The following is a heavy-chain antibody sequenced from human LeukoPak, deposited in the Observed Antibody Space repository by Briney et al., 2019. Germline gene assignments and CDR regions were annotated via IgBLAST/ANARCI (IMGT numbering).Heavy chain of an antibody. CDR1: GGSISSGGYY. J-gene: IGHJ4*02. CDR3: ARQLGYCTNGVCYDFDY. CDR2: IYHSGST. Sequence: PSETLSLTCTVSGGSISSGGYYWSWIRQPPGKGLEWIGYIYHSGSTYYNPFLKSRVTIPVDRSKNQFSLKLSSVTAADTAVYYCARQLGYCTNGVCYDFDYWGQGTLVTVSS. V-gene: IGHV4-30-2*01. D-gene: IGHD2-8*01.